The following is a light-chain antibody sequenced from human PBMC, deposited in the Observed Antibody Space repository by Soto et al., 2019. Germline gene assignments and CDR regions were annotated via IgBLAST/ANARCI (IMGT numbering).Light chain of an antibody. J-gene: IGKJ1*01. Sequence: EMVLTQSPGTLSLSPGERATLSCRASQSVSSSYLAWYQHKPGQAPRLLIYGASSRATGIPDRFSGSGSGTDFTITISILDPDDFAVYDGQQYGSSRTFGRGTKVEVK. CDR1: QSVSSSY. CDR3: QQYGSSRT. V-gene: IGKV3-20*01. CDR2: GAS.